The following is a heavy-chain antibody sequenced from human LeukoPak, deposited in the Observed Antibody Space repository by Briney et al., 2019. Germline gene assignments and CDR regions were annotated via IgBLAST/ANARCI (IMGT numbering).Heavy chain of an antibody. CDR1: GFTFRSYW. CDR2: IDSGGSST. J-gene: IGHJ5*02. Sequence: GGSLRLSCAASGFTFRSYWMYWVRQAPGKGLVGVSRIDSGGSSTIYADSVKGRFTISRDNAKNMLYLQMNSLRVEDTAVYYCARYTGTWGQGALVTVSS. V-gene: IGHV3-74*01. D-gene: IGHD3-10*01. CDR3: ARYTGT.